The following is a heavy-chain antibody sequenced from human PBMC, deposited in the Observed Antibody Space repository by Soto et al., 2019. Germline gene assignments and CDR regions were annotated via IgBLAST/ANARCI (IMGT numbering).Heavy chain of an antibody. D-gene: IGHD3-16*01. CDR1: GGSFSGYT. CDR3: ARGSDYTSSFDY. J-gene: IGHJ4*02. V-gene: IGHV4-34*01. CDR2: INHSCTT. Sequence: QVQLPQWGAGLLKPSETLSLTCAVYGGSFSGYTWIWIRQPPGKGLEWSGEINHSCTTNDNPSLKSRVIISVDTSKKQFALRLTSVTAADTAVYYCARGSDYTSSFDYWGQGTLVTVSS.